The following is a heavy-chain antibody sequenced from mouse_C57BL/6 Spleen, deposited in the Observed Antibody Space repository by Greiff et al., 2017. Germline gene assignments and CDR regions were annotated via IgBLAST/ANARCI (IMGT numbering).Heavy chain of an antibody. Sequence: VQLQQSGAELVRPGASVKLSCTASGFNIKDYYMHWVKQRPEQGLEWIGRIDPEDGDTEYAPKFQGKATLTADTSSTTAYLLLSSLTSEYTAVYYCTTGCLAWFACWGQGTLVTVSA. J-gene: IGHJ3*01. CDR1: GFNIKDYY. V-gene: IGHV14-1*01. D-gene: IGHD6-1*01. CDR2: IDPEDGDT. CDR3: TTGCLAWFAC.